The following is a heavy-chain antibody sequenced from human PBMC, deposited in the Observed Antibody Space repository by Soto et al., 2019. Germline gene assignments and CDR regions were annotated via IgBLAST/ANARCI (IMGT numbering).Heavy chain of an antibody. CDR3: AKAGGAAGTVDYFDY. V-gene: IGHV3-23*01. CDR1: GFTFSNYA. J-gene: IGHJ4*02. CDR2: ISGSVGST. D-gene: IGHD6-13*01. Sequence: PGGSLRLSCAASGFTFSNYAINWVHQSPGKGLEWVSVISGSVGSTYYADSVKGRFTITRDNSKNTLYLQMNSLRAEDTAVYYCAKAGGAAGTVDYFDYWGQGTLVTVSS.